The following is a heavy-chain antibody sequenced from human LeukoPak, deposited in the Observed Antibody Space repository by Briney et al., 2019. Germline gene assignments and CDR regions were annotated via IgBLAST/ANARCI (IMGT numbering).Heavy chain of an antibody. CDR2: IYSSGST. D-gene: IGHD3-16*02. CDR3: ARIRYYDYVWGSYHPDYFDY. J-gene: IGHJ4*02. V-gene: IGHV4-61*02. CDR1: GGSISSGNYY. Sequence: PSETLSLTCTVSGGSISSGNYYWSWVRQPAGKGLEWIGRIYSSGSTNYNPSLKSRVTISLDTSKNQFSLKLSSVTAADTAVYYCARIRYYDYVWGSYHPDYFDYWGQGTLVTVSS.